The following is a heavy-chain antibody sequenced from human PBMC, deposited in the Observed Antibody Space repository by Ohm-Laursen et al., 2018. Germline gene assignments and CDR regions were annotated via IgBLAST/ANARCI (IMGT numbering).Heavy chain of an antibody. CDR3: ATLRSLEWWFDI. CDR1: GDAFIGYD. J-gene: IGHJ5*02. Sequence: SVKVSCNAYGDAFIGYDINWVRQAPGQGLEWMGWISVDSGNTNYAQKLQGRISLTTDSSTTTVHMELSSLRSDDTAVYFCATLRSLEWWFDIWGQGTLVTVSS. D-gene: IGHD3-3*01. CDR2: ISVDSGNT. V-gene: IGHV1-18*01.